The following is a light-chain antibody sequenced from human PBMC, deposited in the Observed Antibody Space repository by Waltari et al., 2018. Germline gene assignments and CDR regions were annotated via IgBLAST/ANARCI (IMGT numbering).Light chain of an antibody. J-gene: IGLJ3*02. V-gene: IGLV3-19*01. CDR1: SLRTSY. CDR2: GNN. CDR3: SSRDNSGNRP. Sequence: SSELTQDPDVSVASGQTVRITCQGASLRTSYASWYLQKPGQAPLLLIYGNNNRPSGIPDRFSGSSSGNTASLTITGSQAEDEADYYCSSRDNSGNRPFGGGTKLTVL.